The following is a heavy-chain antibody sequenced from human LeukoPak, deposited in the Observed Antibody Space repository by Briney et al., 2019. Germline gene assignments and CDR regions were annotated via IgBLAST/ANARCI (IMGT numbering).Heavy chain of an antibody. CDR1: GFTFSSYA. J-gene: IGHJ4*02. CDR2: ISSNGGST. V-gene: IGHV3-64*01. Sequence: PGGSLRLSCAASGFTFSSYAMHWVRQAPGKGLEYVSAISSNGGSTYYANSVKGRFTISRDNSKNTLYLQMGSLRAEDMAVYYCARDLTYWGQGTLVTVSS. CDR3: ARDLTY.